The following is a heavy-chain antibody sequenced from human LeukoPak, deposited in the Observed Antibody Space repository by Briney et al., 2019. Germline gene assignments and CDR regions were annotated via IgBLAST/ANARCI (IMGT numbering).Heavy chain of an antibody. J-gene: IGHJ4*02. V-gene: IGHV3-30*03. CDR3: ARVRSGPLNYYFDY. CDR1: GFTFSSYG. D-gene: IGHD3-3*01. Sequence: TGGSLRLSCAASGFTFSSYGMHWVRQAPGKGLEWVAVISYDGSNKYYADSVKGRFTISRDNSKNTLYLQMNSLRAEDTAVYYCARVRSGPLNYYFDYWGQGTLVTVSS. CDR2: ISYDGSNK.